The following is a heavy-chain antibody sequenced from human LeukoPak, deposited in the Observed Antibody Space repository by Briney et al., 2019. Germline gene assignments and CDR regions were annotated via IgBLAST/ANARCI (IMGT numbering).Heavy chain of an antibody. CDR1: GGTFSSYA. CDR2: IIPIFGTA. CDR3: ARDTTDSSSWYGETATGFDP. J-gene: IGHJ5*02. V-gene: IGHV1-69*05. Sequence: GASVKVSCKASGGTFSSYAISWVRQAPGQGLEWMGGIIPIFGTANYAQKFQGRVTITTDESTSTAYMELSSLRSEDTAVYYCARDTTDSSSWYGETATGFDPWGQGTLVTVSS. D-gene: IGHD6-13*01.